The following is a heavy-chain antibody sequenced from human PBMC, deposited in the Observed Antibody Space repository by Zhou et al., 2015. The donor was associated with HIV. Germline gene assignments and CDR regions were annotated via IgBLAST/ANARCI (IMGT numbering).Heavy chain of an antibody. CDR3: ARNSFNVVRGLMPGYSYYAMDV. CDR1: GGTFSSYA. V-gene: IGHV1-69*01. Sequence: QVQLVQSGAEVKKSESSVKVSCKASGGTFSSYAISWVRQAPGHGLEWMGGIIPIFGTANYAQKFQGRVTITADESTSTAYMELSSLRSDDTAVYYCARNSFNVVRGLMPGYSYYAMDVWGQGTTVTVSS. J-gene: IGHJ6*02. D-gene: IGHD3-10*01. CDR2: IIPIFGTA.